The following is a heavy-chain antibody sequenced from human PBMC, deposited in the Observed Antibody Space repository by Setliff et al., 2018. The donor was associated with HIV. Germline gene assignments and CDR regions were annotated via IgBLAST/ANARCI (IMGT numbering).Heavy chain of an antibody. Sequence: GGSLRLSCAASGFTFSNYAVHWVRQAPGKGLEWVAVASDDGKNIYYADSVEGRFTVSRDNYRNTVFLQMNSLRMEDTAVFYCARDAGRWGSYYYFRYMDVWGKGTTVTVSS. V-gene: IGHV3-30*03. D-gene: IGHD3-16*01. CDR3: ARDAGRWGSYYYFRYMDV. CDR2: ASDDGKNI. J-gene: IGHJ6*03. CDR1: GFTFSNYA.